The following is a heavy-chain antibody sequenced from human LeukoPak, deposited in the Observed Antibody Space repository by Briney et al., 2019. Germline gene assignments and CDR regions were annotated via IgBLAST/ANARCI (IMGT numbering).Heavy chain of an antibody. CDR3: ARELFDFDY. CDR1: GFTFDNFA. J-gene: IGHJ4*02. CDR2: ITGSGGST. D-gene: IGHD3-10*01. Sequence: GGSLRLSCAPSGFTFDNFAMTWVRQAPGKGLEWVSEITGSGGSTYYADSVKGRFTISRDNSKNTLYLKMNSLRAEDTAIYYCARELFDFDYWGQGTLVTVSS. V-gene: IGHV3-23*01.